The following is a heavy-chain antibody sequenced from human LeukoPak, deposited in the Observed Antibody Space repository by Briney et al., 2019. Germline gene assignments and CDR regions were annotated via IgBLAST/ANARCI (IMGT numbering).Heavy chain of an antibody. CDR3: ARHRIAAAGMAFDP. CDR2: MNPNSGNT. V-gene: IGHV1-8*01. CDR1: GYTFTSYD. J-gene: IGHJ5*02. Sequence: ASVKVSCKASGYTFTSYDINWVRQATGQGLEWMGWMNPNSGNTGYAQKFQGRVTITRNTSISTAYMVLSSLRSEDTAVYYCARHRIAAAGMAFDPWGQGTLVTVSS. D-gene: IGHD6-13*01.